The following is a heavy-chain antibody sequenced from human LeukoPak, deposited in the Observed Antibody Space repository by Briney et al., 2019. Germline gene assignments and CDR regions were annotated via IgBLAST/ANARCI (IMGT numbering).Heavy chain of an antibody. J-gene: IGHJ4*02. CDR2: FDPEDGET. CDR1: GYTLTELS. V-gene: IGHV1-24*01. Sequence: ASVKVSCKVSGYTLTELSMHWVRQAPGKGLEWMGGFDPEDGETIYAQKFQGRVTMTEDTSTDTAYMELSSLRSEDTAVYYWATGTSHGIAAATPNYWGQGTLVTVSS. D-gene: IGHD6-13*01. CDR3: ATGTSHGIAAATPNY.